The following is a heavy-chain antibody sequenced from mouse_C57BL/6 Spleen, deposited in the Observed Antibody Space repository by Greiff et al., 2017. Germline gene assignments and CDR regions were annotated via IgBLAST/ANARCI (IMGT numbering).Heavy chain of an antibody. D-gene: IGHD2-1*01. CDR1: GYTFTDHT. Sequence: QVQLKQSDAELVKPGASVKISCKASGYTFTDHTIHWMKQRPEQGLEWIGYIYPRDGSTKYNEKFKGKATLTADKSSSTAYMQLNSLTSEDSAVYVCAYYGNSRGWFAYWGQGTLVTVSA. J-gene: IGHJ3*01. CDR2: IYPRDGST. V-gene: IGHV1-78*01. CDR3: AYYGNSRGWFAY.